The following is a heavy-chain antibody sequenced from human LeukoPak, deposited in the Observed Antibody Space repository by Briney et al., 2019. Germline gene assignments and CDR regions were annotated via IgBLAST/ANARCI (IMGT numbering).Heavy chain of an antibody. CDR2: NYSSGST. D-gene: IGHD6-19*01. Sequence: SETLSLSCTVSGGSISSYYWSWIRQPPGKGLEWVGYNYSSGSTNYNPSLKSRFTISVDTSKNQFSLKLSSVTAADTAVYYCARGIAVAGPDYYFDYWGQGTLVTVSS. J-gene: IGHJ4*02. CDR1: GGSISSYY. V-gene: IGHV4-59*01. CDR3: ARGIAVAGPDYYFDY.